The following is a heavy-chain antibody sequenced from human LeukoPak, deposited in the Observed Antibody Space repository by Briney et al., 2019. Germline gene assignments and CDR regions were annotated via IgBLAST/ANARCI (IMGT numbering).Heavy chain of an antibody. D-gene: IGHD3-16*02. J-gene: IGHJ5*02. V-gene: IGHV4-30-4*01. CDR2: IYYSGST. Sequence: SETLSLTCTVSGGSISSGDYYWSWIRQPPGKGLEWIGYIYYSGSTYYNPSLKSRVTISVDTSKNQFSLKLSSVTAADTAVYYCARGHYYDYVWGSYRPNNWFDPWGQGTLVTVSS. CDR1: GGSISSGDYY. CDR3: ARGHYYDYVWGSYRPNNWFDP.